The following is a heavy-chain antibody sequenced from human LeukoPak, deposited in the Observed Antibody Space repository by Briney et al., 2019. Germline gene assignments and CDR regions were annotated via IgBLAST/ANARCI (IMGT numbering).Heavy chain of an antibody. CDR2: IYYSGST. CDR3: ARDVLR. V-gene: IGHV4-59*12. CDR1: GGSMSGYF. Sequence: SETLSLTCTVSGGSMSGYFWSWIRQPPGKGLEWIGYIYYSGSTNYNPSLKSRVTISVDTSKNQFSLKLNSVTAADTAVYYCARDVLRWGQGTLVTVSS. J-gene: IGHJ4*02.